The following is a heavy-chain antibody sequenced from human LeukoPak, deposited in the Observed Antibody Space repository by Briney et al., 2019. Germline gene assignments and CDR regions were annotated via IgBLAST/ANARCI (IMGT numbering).Heavy chain of an antibody. CDR3: ARLLYDVNYYCYYMDV. CDR1: GGSISSSNW. Sequence: PSETLSLTCAVSGGSISSSNWWSWVRQPPGKGLEWIGEIYHSGSTNYNPSLKSRVTISVDTSKNQFSLKLSSVTAADTAVYYCARLLYDVNYYCYYMDVWGKGTTVTISS. D-gene: IGHD2-8*01. J-gene: IGHJ6*03. CDR2: IYHSGST. V-gene: IGHV4-4*02.